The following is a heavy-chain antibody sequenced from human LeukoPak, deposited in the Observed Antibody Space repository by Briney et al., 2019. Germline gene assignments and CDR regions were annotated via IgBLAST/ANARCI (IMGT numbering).Heavy chain of an antibody. D-gene: IGHD6-13*01. Sequence: PGGSLRLSCAASGFTFSSYSMNWVRQAPGKGLEWVSSISSSSSYIYYADSVKGRFTISRDNAKNSLYLQMNSLRAEDTAVYYCARRDMAGGIAAAWWDFDYWGQGTLVTVSS. J-gene: IGHJ4*02. CDR1: GFTFSSYS. CDR2: ISSSSSYI. CDR3: ARRDMAGGIAAAWWDFDY. V-gene: IGHV3-21*01.